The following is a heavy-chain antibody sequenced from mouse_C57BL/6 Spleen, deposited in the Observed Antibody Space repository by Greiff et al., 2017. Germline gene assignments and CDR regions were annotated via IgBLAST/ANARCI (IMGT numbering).Heavy chain of an antibody. V-gene: IGHV1-82*01. CDR3: ARESNSPLYYYAMDY. Sequence: QVQLQQSGPELVKPGASVKISCKASGYAFSSSWMNWVKQRPGKGLEWIGRIYPGDGDTNYNGKFKGKATLTADKSSSTAYMQLSSLTSEDSAVYFGARESNSPLYYYAMDYWGQGTSVTVSS. J-gene: IGHJ4*01. CDR1: GYAFSSSW. D-gene: IGHD2-5*01. CDR2: IYPGDGDT.